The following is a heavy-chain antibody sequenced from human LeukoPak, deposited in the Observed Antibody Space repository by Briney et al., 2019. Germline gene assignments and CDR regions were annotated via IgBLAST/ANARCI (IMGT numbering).Heavy chain of an antibody. CDR2: IYDSVST. V-gene: IGHV4-38-2*01. Sequence: GSLRLSCAASGFTFSSYAMSWVRQAPGKGLEWIGNIYDSVSTYYNSSLKSRVTISVDTSKNQFSLKLSSVTAADTAVYYCASGYTSTWYLVLAYWGQGTLVSVSS. D-gene: IGHD6-13*01. J-gene: IGHJ4*02. CDR1: GFTFSSYA. CDR3: ASGYTSTWYLVLAY.